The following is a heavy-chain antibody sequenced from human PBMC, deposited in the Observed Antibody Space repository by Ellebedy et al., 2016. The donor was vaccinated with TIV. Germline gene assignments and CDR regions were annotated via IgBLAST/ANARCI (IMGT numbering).Heavy chain of an antibody. CDR2: ISYDGSNK. Sequence: GGSLRLSCAASGLTFSSYAMHWVRQAQGKGLEWVAVISYDGSNKYYADSVKGRFTISRDNSKNTLYLQMNSLRAEDTAVYYCAKGKYSYGSYYSDYWGQGTLVTVSS. J-gene: IGHJ4*02. CDR1: GLTFSSYA. V-gene: IGHV3-30-3*01. CDR3: AKGKYSYGSYYSDY. D-gene: IGHD5-18*01.